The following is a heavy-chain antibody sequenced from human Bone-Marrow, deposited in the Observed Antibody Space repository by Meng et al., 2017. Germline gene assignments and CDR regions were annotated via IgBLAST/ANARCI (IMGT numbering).Heavy chain of an antibody. V-gene: IGHV4-34*01. CDR2: INHSGST. J-gene: IGHJ4*02. Sequence: QVQLPQGGSGLFEPSENLSLTCAVYGVSFSGYYWSWIRQPPGKGLEWIGEINHSGSTNYNPSLKSRVTISVDTSKNQFSLKLSSVTAADTAVYYCARGVASPIFSTVVTPAFDYWGQGTLVTVSS. CDR3: ARGVASPIFSTVVTPAFDY. CDR1: GVSFSGYY. D-gene: IGHD4-23*01.